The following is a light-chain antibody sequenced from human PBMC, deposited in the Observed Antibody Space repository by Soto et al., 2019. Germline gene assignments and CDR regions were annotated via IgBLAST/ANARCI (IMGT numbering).Light chain of an antibody. CDR3: CSYTSSSTRV. CDR1: SSDVGGYNY. J-gene: IGLJ2*01. CDR2: DVS. V-gene: IGLV2-14*03. Sequence: QSALTQPASVSGSPGQSITISCTGTSSDVGGYNYVSWYQQHPGKAPKLMIYDVSNRPSGVSNRFSGSKSGNTAPLTISGLQAEDEADYFCCSYTSSSTRVFGGGTKVTVL.